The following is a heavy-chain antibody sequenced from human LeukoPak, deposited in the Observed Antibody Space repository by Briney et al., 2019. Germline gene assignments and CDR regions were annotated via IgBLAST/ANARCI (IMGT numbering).Heavy chain of an antibody. J-gene: IGHJ4*02. CDR3: ARTRAAARSFDY. CDR1: GGSISSGDYY. Sequence: SETLSLTCTVSGGSISSGDYYWSWIRQPPGKGLEWIGYIYYSGSTYYNPSLKSRVTISLDTSENQFSLKLSSVTAADTAVYYCARTRAAARSFDYWGQGTLVTVSS. CDR2: IYYSGST. V-gene: IGHV4-30-4*02. D-gene: IGHD6-13*01.